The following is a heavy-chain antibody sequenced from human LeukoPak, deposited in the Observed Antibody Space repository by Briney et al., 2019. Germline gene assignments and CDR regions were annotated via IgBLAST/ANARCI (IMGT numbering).Heavy chain of an antibody. V-gene: IGHV5-51*01. CDR1: GYSFTTYW. Sequence: GESLKISCKASGYSFTTYWIGWVRQMPGKGLEWMGIIYPGDSDTRYSPSFQGQVTISADRSISTAYLQWSSLKASDTANYYCARRGYCCGAGCHSNAFDIWGQGTIVPVSS. CDR3: ARRGYCCGAGCHSNAFDI. D-gene: IGHD2-15*01. CDR2: IYPGDSDT. J-gene: IGHJ3*02.